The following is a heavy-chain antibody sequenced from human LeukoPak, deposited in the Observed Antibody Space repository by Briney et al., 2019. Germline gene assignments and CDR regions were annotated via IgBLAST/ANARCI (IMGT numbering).Heavy chain of an antibody. J-gene: IGHJ3*02. Sequence: GGSLRLSCVASGFTFSRHGIRWVRQAPGKGLEWVAFIRHDGSNKYDADSVKGRFTISRDNSKNTLYLQMNSLRPEDTAVYYCAKDPAARPLRLITDDAFDIWGQGTMVTVSS. V-gene: IGHV3-30*02. CDR1: GFTFSRHG. CDR2: IRHDGSNK. CDR3: AKDPAARPLRLITDDAFDI. D-gene: IGHD3-16*01.